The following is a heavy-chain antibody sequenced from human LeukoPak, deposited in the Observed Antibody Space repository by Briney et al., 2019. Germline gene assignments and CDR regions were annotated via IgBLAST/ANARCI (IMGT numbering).Heavy chain of an antibody. CDR3: AKGPLYGDYVVY. D-gene: IGHD3-16*01. V-gene: IGHV3-30-3*01. CDR2: ISYDGSKK. J-gene: IGHJ4*02. Sequence: GGSLRLSCAASGFTFSNYGIHWVRQPPGKGLEWVATISYDGSKKYHADSVKGRFTISRDNSKNTLYLQMNSLRAEDTAVYYCAKGPLYGDYVVYWGQGTLVTVSS. CDR1: GFTFSNYG.